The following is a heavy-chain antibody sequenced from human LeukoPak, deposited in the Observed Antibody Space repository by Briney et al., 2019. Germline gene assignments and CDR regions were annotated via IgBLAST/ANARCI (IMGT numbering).Heavy chain of an antibody. CDR2: ISSSGSTI. Sequence: PGGSLRLSCAASGFTFSDYYMSWIRQAPGKGLEWVSYISSSGSTIYYADSVKGRFTISRDNAKNSLYLQMNSLRAEDTAVYYCARDQAQWLVTGEFGYWGQGTLVTVSS. CDR3: ARDQAQWLVTGEFGY. V-gene: IGHV3-11*04. J-gene: IGHJ4*02. D-gene: IGHD6-19*01. CDR1: GFTFSDYY.